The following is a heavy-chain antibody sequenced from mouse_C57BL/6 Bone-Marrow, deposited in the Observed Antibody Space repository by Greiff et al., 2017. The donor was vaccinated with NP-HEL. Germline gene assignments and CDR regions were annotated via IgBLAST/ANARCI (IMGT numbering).Heavy chain of an antibody. CDR2: IYPGSGNT. J-gene: IGHJ2*01. V-gene: IGHV1-66*01. CDR3: AKGNDCRYVYFDD. D-gene: IGHD1-1*01. Sequence: VQLQQSGPELVKPGASVKISCKASGYSFTSYYIHWVKQRPGQGLEWIGWIYPGSGNTKYNEKFKGKATLTADKSSSTAYMQLSSLTSEDSAVYYCAKGNDCRYVYFDDGGQGTTLTVSS. CDR1: GYSFTSYY.